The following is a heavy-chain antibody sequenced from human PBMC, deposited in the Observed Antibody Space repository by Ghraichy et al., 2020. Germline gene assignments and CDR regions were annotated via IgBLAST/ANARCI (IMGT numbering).Heavy chain of an antibody. J-gene: IGHJ4*02. D-gene: IGHD2-2*02. Sequence: ASVKVSCKASGYTFTSYGVSWVRQAPGQGLEWMGWISGYSGNTNYAQILQGRVTMTTDTSTSTAYMELMSLRSDDTAVYYCARDDTLGFFDYWGQGTLVTVSS. V-gene: IGHV1-18*04. CDR2: ISGYSGNT. CDR3: ARDDTLGFFDY. CDR1: GYTFTSYG.